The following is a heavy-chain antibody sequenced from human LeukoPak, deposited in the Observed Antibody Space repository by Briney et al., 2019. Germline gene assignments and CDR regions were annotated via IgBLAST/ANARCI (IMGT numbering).Heavy chain of an antibody. D-gene: IGHD3-22*01. V-gene: IGHV1-24*01. CDR3: ATTPYYYDSSGSGYY. J-gene: IGHJ4*02. CDR2: FDPEDGET. Sequence: GASVKVSCKVSGYILTELSMHWVRQAPGKGLEWMGGFDPEDGETIYAQKFQGRVTMTEDTSTDTAYMELSSLRSEDTAVYYCATTPYYYDSSGSGYYWGQGTLVTVSS. CDR1: GYILTELS.